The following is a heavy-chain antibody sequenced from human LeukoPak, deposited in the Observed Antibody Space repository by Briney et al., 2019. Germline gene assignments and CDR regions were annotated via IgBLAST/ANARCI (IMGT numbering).Heavy chain of an antibody. CDR1: GFTFDDYA. D-gene: IGHD4-17*01. J-gene: IGHJ4*02. CDR3: AKGYGDYVVTPSDY. CDR2: ISWNSGSI. Sequence: GGSLRLSCAASGFTFDDYAMHWVRQAPGKGLEWVSGISWNSGSIGYADSVKGRFTISRDNAKNSLYLQMNSLRAEDTALYYCAKGYGDYVVTPSDYWGQGTLVTVSS. V-gene: IGHV3-9*01.